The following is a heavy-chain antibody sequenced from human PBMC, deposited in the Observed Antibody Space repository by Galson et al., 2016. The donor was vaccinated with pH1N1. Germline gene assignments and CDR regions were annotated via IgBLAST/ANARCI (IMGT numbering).Heavy chain of an antibody. Sequence: QSGAEVTQSGESLQISCKSSGSDFSNFWIGWVRQVPGKGLEWMGIIYPGDSDTRYSPSFQGLVTISVDKSISTAYLQWSSLKASDTAMYFCARGSPFGIFFGMDVWGPGTPVTVAS. CDR1: GSDFSNFW. V-gene: IGHV5-51*03. CDR3: ARGSPFGIFFGMDV. J-gene: IGHJ6*02. D-gene: IGHD3-16*01. CDR2: IYPGDSDT.